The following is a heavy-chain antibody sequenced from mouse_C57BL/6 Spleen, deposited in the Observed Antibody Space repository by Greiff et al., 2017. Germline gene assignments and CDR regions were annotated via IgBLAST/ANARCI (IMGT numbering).Heavy chain of an antibody. D-gene: IGHD1-1*01. CDR3: ARGPTVVATEAMDY. CDR2: IHPNSGST. V-gene: IGHV1-64*01. CDR1: GYTFTSYW. J-gene: IGHJ4*01. Sequence: QVQLKQPGAELVKPGASVKLSCKASGYTFTSYWMHWVKQRPGQGLEWIGMIHPNSGSTNYNEKFKSKATLTVDKSSSTAYMQLSSLTSEDSAVYYCARGPTVVATEAMDYWGQGTSVTVSS.